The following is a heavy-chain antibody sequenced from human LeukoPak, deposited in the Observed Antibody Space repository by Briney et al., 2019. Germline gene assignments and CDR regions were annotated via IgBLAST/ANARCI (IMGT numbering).Heavy chain of an antibody. J-gene: IGHJ4*02. D-gene: IGHD3-16*01. V-gene: IGHV3-74*01. CDR3: ARGGGNIFDY. CDR1: GFTFSSYW. CDR2: INTDESSI. Sequence: PGGSLRLSCAASGFTFSSYWMHWVRQAPGKGLVWVSRINTDESSISYADSVKGRFTISRDNAKNSLYLQMNSLRAEDTAVYYCARGGGNIFDYWGQGTLVTVSS.